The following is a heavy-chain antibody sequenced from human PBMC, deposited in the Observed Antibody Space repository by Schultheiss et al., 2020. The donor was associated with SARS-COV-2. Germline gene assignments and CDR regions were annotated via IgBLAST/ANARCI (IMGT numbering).Heavy chain of an antibody. J-gene: IGHJ4*02. CDR2: IYYSGST. CDR3: ARGKLGTIQSFRYYYDSSGYYDY. Sequence: SETLSLTCTVSGGSVSSGSYYWSWIRQPPGKGLEWIGYIYYSGSTNYNPSLKSRVTISVDTSKNQFSLKLSSVTAADTAVYYCARGKLGTIQSFRYYYDSSGYYDYWGQGTLVTVSS. CDR1: GGSVSSGSYY. D-gene: IGHD3-22*01. V-gene: IGHV4-61*01.